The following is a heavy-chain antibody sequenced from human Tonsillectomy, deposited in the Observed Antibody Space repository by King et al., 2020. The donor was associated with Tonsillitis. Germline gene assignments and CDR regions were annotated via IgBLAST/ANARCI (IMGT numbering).Heavy chain of an antibody. J-gene: IGHJ4*02. CDR3: AKDRWGRYYDSSGLEPFDY. D-gene: IGHD3-22*01. CDR2: IYSGGSST. CDR1: GFTFSSYA. V-gene: IGHV3-23*03. Sequence: VQLVESGGGLVQPGGSLRLSCAASGFTFSSYAMSWVRQAPGKGLEWVSVIYSGGSSTYYADSVKGRFTISRDNSKNTLYLKMHSLRAEDTAVYYCAKDRWGRYYDSSGLEPFDYWGQGTLVTVSS.